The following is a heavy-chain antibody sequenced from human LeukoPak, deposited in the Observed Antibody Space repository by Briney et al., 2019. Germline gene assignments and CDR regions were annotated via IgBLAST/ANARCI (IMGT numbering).Heavy chain of an antibody. CDR1: GFTFSSYA. V-gene: IGHV3-23*01. J-gene: IGHJ4*02. CDR2: ISGSGGST. Sequence: GGSLRLSCAASGFTFSSYAMSWVRQAPGKGLEWVSAISGSGGSTYYADFVKGRFAISRDNNKNSLYLQMTSLRTEDTALYYCTKGSNTWPSLFDYWGQGTLVTVSS. D-gene: IGHD2-2*02. CDR3: TKGSNTWPSLFDY.